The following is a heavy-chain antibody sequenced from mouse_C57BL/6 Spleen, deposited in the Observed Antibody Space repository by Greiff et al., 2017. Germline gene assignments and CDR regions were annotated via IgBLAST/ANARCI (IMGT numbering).Heavy chain of an antibody. CDR3: ERGNGGGFDF. CDR2: IYPGDGDT. CDR1: GYAFSSSW. Sequence: QVQLQQSGPELVKPGASVKISCKASGYAFSSSWMNWVKQSPGKGLEWIGRIYPGDGDTNYNEKFKGKATLTADKSSSTAYMQLSSLTSEVSEVYSCERGNGGGFDFWGKGTMVTVSA. J-gene: IGHJ3*01. V-gene: IGHV1-82*01.